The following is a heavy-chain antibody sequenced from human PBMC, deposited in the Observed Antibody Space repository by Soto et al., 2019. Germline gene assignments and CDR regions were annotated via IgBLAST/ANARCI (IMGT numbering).Heavy chain of an antibody. CDR1: GGSLTDHY. CDR2: VHYSGGT. V-gene: IGHV4-59*11. Sequence: QVQLQESGPGLVKPSETLSLTCTVAGGSLTDHYWNWFRQSPGKGLHWIGYVHYSGGTNYNPSLKSRVTKSVDTYKNQFPRNLRSVTAADTAVYYCARGSDWKSSTFDIWGQGTLVTVSS. D-gene: IGHD3-10*01. J-gene: IGHJ3*02. CDR3: ARGSDWKSSTFDI.